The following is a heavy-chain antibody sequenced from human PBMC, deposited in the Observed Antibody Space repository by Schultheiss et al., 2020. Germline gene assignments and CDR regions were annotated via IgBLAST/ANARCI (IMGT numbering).Heavy chain of an antibody. V-gene: IGHV3-74*01. J-gene: IGHJ3*01. Sequence: GGSLRLSCAASGFTFSSYWMHWVRQAPGKGLVWVSRINSDGSSTSYADSVKGRFTMAKDPSANTLYLQMTSLTAGDTAFYYCVRRGPNMWGAFDVWGQGTLVTVSS. CDR3: VRRGPNMWGAFDV. CDR1: GFTFSSYW. CDR2: INSDGSST. D-gene: IGHD3-16*01.